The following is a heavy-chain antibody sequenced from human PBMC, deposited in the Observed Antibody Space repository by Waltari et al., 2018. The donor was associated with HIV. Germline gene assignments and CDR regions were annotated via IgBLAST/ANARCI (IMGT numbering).Heavy chain of an antibody. CDR1: GFTFSSYA. V-gene: IGHV3-30*04. CDR3: ARERSITMVRGGYFDY. Sequence: QVQLVESGGGVVQPGRSLRLSCAASGFTFSSYAMHWVRQAPGKGREWVAVISYDGSNKYYADSVKGRFTISRDNSKNTLYLQMNSLRAEDTAVYYCARERSITMVRGGYFDYWGQGTLVTVSS. D-gene: IGHD3-10*01. CDR2: ISYDGSNK. J-gene: IGHJ4*02.